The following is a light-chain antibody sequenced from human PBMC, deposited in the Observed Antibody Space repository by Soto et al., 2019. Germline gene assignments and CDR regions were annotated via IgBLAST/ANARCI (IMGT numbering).Light chain of an antibody. Sequence: DIVLTQSPATLSLSPGERATLSFRASQSVSSYLAWYQQKPGQAPRLLIYDASNRATGIPARFSGSGSGTDFTLTISSLEPEDFAVYYCQQRSNWPTFGQGTRLEI. J-gene: IGKJ5*01. CDR3: QQRSNWPT. CDR1: QSVSSY. CDR2: DAS. V-gene: IGKV3-11*01.